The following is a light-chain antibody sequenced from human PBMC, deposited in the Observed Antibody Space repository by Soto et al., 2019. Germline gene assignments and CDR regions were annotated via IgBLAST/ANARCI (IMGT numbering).Light chain of an antibody. CDR3: QQYRSSPRT. CDR2: DAS. Sequence: EIVLTQSPGTLSLSPGERATLSCRASQSVSSSYLAWYQQKPGQAPRLLIYDASSRAIGIPDRFSGSGSGTHFTLNISRLEPEDFAVYYCQQYRSSPRTFGKGTKVEIK. J-gene: IGKJ1*01. CDR1: QSVSSSY. V-gene: IGKV3-20*01.